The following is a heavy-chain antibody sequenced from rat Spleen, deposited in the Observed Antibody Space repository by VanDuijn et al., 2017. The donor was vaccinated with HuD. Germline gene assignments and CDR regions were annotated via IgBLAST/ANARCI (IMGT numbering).Heavy chain of an antibody. Sequence: EVQLVESGGGLVQPGRSLKLSCAASGFTFSDYAMAWVRQAPKKGLEWVATIIYDGSSTYYRDSVKGRFTISRDNAKSTLYLQMDSLRSEDTATYYCATGIQLYHFDYWGQGVMVTVSS. V-gene: IGHV5-17*01. CDR2: IIYDGSST. CDR1: GFTFSDYA. J-gene: IGHJ2*01. CDR3: ATGIQLYHFDY. D-gene: IGHD1-5*01.